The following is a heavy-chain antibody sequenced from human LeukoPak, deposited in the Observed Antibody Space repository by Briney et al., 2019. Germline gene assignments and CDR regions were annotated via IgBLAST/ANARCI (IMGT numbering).Heavy chain of an antibody. CDR2: IYSGGST. V-gene: IGHV3-66*02. D-gene: IGHD6-13*01. CDR3: ARDTGAAGEWGSDY. J-gene: IGHJ4*02. Sequence: GGSLRLSCAASGFTVSSNYMSWVRQAPGKGLEWVSVIYSGGSTYYADSVKGRFTISRDNSKNTLYLQMNSLRAEDTAVYYCARDTGAAGEWGSDYWGQGTLVTVSS. CDR1: GFTVSSNY.